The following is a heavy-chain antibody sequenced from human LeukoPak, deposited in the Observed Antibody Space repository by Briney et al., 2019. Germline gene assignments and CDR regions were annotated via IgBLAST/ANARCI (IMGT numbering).Heavy chain of an antibody. Sequence: PSETLSLTCTVSGGSISSSSYYWGWIRQPPGKGLEWIGSIYYSGSTYYNPSLKSRVTISVDTSKNQFSLKLSSVTAADTAVYYCARHLILRDTAVVSNMDVWGKGTTVTVSS. CDR1: GGSISSSSYY. D-gene: IGHD5-18*01. J-gene: IGHJ6*03. CDR2: IYYSGST. CDR3: ARHLILRDTAVVSNMDV. V-gene: IGHV4-39*01.